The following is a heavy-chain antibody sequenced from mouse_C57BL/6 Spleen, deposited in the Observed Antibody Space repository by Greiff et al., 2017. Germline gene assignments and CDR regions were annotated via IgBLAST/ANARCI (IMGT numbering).Heavy chain of an antibody. V-gene: IGHV1-69*01. CDR2: IDPSDSYT. CDR1: GYTFTSYW. Sequence: QVQLQQPGAELVMPEASVKLSCKASGYTFTSYWMHWVKQRPGQGLEWIGEIDPSDSYTNYNQKFKGKSTLTVDKSSSTAYMQLSSLTSEDSAVYYCARAWDVWGTGTTVTVSS. J-gene: IGHJ1*03. CDR3: ARAWDV.